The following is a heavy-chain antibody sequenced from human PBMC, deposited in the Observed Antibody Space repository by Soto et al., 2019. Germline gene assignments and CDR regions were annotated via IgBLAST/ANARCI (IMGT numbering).Heavy chain of an antibody. CDR2: INHSGNT. D-gene: IGHD6-6*01. V-gene: IGHV4-34*01. CDR1: GGSFSGYY. CDR3: ARRTSSSFYYFYYMDV. Sequence: QVLLQQWGAGLLKSSETLSLTCAVYGGSFSGYYWTWIRQPPGKGLEWIGEINHSGNTNYNPSLKRRVTMSVDTSKSQFSLRLSSVTAEDTAVYYCARRTSSSFYYFYYMDVWGKGTPVTVSS. J-gene: IGHJ6*03.